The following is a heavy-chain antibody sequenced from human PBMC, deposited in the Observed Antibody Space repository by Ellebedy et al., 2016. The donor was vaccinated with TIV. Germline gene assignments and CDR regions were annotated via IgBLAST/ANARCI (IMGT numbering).Heavy chain of an antibody. V-gene: IGHV1-46*01. J-gene: IGHJ5*02. Sequence: AASVKVSCKASGYTFTNYYMNWVRQAPGQELEWMGIINPGGGGTSYAQKFQGRVTMTTETSTTTGYMELRSLTSDDTAIYYCARGSGPNWFDPWGQGTLVAVSS. D-gene: IGHD6-19*01. CDR2: INPGGGGT. CDR1: GYTFTNYY. CDR3: ARGSGPNWFDP.